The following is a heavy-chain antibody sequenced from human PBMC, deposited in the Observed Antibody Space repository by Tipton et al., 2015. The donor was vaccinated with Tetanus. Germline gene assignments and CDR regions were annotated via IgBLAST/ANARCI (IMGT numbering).Heavy chain of an antibody. D-gene: IGHD2/OR15-2a*01. V-gene: IGHV4-59*08. CDR3: ARAAGFLGLTHDF. CDR2: TYYSGST. Sequence: TLSLTCTVSGDSVSGYYWSWIQQPPGKGLEWIGYTYYSGSTGYNPSLKSRVTISIDSSKNQFSLRLDSLTAADTAVYYCARAAGFLGLTHDFWGRGTLVSVSS. CDR1: GDSVSGYY. J-gene: IGHJ4*02.